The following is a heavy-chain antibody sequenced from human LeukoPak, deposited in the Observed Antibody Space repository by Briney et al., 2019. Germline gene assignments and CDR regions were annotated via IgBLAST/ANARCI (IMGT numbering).Heavy chain of an antibody. CDR3: ARGRQDDSSGQGGFGPFDY. CDR2: INHSGST. D-gene: IGHD3-22*01. Sequence: PSETLSLTCAVYGGSFSGYYWSWIRQPPGKGLEWIGEINHSGSTNYNPSLKSRVTISVDTSKNQFSLKLSSVTAADTAVYYCARGRQDDSSGQGGFGPFDYWGQGTLVTVSS. J-gene: IGHJ4*02. CDR1: GGSFSGYY. V-gene: IGHV4-34*01.